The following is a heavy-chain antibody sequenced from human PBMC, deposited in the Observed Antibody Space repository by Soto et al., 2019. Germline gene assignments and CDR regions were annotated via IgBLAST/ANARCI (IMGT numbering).Heavy chain of an antibody. CDR3: AHGSCSSADCYPNPYLDY. CDR2: IYWDDDE. D-gene: IGHD2-2*01. CDR1: GFSLSTTAEG. Sequence: QITLKESGPTLVKPTQTLTLTCTFSGFSLSTTAEGVGWIRQPPGKALEWLALIYWDDDERYSPSLKSRLTITKDTSKNHVVLTMTNVDPVYTATYYCAHGSCSSADCYPNPYLDYWGQGILVTVSS. J-gene: IGHJ4*02. V-gene: IGHV2-5*02.